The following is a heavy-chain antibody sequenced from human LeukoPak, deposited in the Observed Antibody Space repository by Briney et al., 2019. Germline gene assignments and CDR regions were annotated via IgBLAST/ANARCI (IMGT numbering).Heavy chain of an antibody. J-gene: IGHJ4*02. D-gene: IGHD3-10*01. CDR1: GGSFSGYY. V-gene: IGHV4-34*01. CDR3: ARVRFGEFDY. CDR2: INHSGST. Sequence: PSETLSLTCAVYGGSFSGYYWSWIRQPPGKGLEWIGEINHSGSTNYNPSLKSRVTISVDTSKNQFSLKLSSMTAADTAVYYCARVRFGEFDYWGQGTLVTVSS.